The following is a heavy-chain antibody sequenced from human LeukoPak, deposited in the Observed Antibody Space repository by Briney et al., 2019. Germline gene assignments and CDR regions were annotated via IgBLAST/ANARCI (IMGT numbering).Heavy chain of an antibody. CDR1: GYTFTSYG. CDR2: ISAYNGNT. CDR3: AKTVFIVATTGPLDY. V-gene: IGHV1-18*01. J-gene: IGHJ4*02. Sequence: GASVKVSCKASGYTFTSYGISWVRQAPGQGLEWMGWISAYNGNTNYAQKLQGRVTMTTDTSTSTAYMELRSLRSDDTAVYYCAKTVFIVATTGPLDYWGQGTLVTVSS. D-gene: IGHD5-12*01.